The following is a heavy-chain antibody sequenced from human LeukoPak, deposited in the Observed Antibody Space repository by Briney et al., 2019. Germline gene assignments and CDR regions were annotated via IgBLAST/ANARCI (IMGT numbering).Heavy chain of an antibody. D-gene: IGHD6-13*01. V-gene: IGHV4-30-4*08. J-gene: IGHJ3*02. CDR1: GGSISSGDYY. Sequence: SSETLSLTCTVSGGSISSGDYYWSWIRQPPGKGLEWIGYIYYSGSTYYNPSLKSRVTISVDTSKNQFSLKLSSVTAADTAVYYCARQTRQLALGADAFDIWGQGTMVTVSS. CDR2: IYYSGST. CDR3: ARQTRQLALGADAFDI.